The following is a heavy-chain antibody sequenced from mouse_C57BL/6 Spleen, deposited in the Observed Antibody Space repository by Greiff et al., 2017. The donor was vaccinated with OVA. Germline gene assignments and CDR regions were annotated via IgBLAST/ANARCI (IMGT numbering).Heavy chain of an antibody. J-gene: IGHJ2*01. CDR2: ILPGSGST. V-gene: IGHV1-9*01. Sequence: QVQLQQSGAELMKPGASVKLSCKATGYTFTGYWIGWVKQRPGHGLEWIGEILPGSGSTNYNEKFKGKAPFTADTSSNTAYMQLRRLKTKDSAIYDCARRVGQGTYFDYWGQGTTLTVSS. CDR3: ARRVGQGTYFDY. D-gene: IGHD3-3*01. CDR1: GYTFTGYW.